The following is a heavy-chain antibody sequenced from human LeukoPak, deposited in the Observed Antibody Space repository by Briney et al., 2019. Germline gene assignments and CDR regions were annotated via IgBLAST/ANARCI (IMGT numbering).Heavy chain of an antibody. CDR1: GGSFSGYY. V-gene: IGHV4-34*01. Sequence: SETLSLTCAVYGGSFSGYYWSWIRQPPGKGLEWIGEINHSGSTNYNLSLKSRVTISVDTSKNQFSLKLSSVTAADTAVYYCARTLNYYGSGSYLGYWGQGTLVTVSS. CDR3: ARTLNYYGSGSYLGY. J-gene: IGHJ4*02. D-gene: IGHD3-10*01. CDR2: INHSGST.